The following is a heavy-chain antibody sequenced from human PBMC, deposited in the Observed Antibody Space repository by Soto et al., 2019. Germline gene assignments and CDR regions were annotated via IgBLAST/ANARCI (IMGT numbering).Heavy chain of an antibody. Sequence: SETLSLTCTVSGGSISSSSSYWGWIRQPPGKGLEWIGSIYYSGSTYYNPSLKSRVTISVDTSKNQFSLKLSSVTAADTAVYYCARNYGGNSDRWGQGTLVTVSS. D-gene: IGHD4-17*01. CDR3: ARNYGGNSDR. V-gene: IGHV4-39*01. CDR1: GGSISSSSSY. CDR2: IYYSGST. J-gene: IGHJ5*02.